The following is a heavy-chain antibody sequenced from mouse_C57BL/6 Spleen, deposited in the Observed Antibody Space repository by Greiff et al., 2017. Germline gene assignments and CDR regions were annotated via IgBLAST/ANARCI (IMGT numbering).Heavy chain of an antibody. D-gene: IGHD4-1*01. CDR2: ISNLAYSI. J-gene: IGHJ2*01. CDR1: GFTFSDYG. CDR3: AGSELTGTMGLDY. Sequence: EVKVVESGGGLVQPGGSLKLSCAASGFTFSDYGMAWVRQAPRKGPEWVAFISNLAYSIYYADTVTGRYTISRENANNTLYLEMSSLRSEDTAMYYCAGSELTGTMGLDYWGQGTTLTVSS. V-gene: IGHV5-15*01.